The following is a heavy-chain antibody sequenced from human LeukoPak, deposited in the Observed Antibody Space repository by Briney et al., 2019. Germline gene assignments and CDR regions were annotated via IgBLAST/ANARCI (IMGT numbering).Heavy chain of an antibody. CDR1: GCSISSGGYS. V-gene: IGHV4-30-2*01. J-gene: IGHJ4*02. CDR3: ARGPGLDVDTAMVTSYFDY. CDR2: IYHGGST. D-gene: IGHD5-18*01. Sequence: SETLSLTCAVSGCSISSGGYSWSWIRQPPGKSLEWIGYIYHGGSTYYNPSLKSRVTISVDRSKNQFSLKLSSVTAADTAVYYCARGPGLDVDTAMVTSYFDYWGQGTLVTVSS.